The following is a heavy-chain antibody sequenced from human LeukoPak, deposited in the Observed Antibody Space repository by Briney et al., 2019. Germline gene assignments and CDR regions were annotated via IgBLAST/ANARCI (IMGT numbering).Heavy chain of an antibody. D-gene: IGHD1-26*01. CDR1: GFTFDEYG. CDR2: IHCTGGIP. CDR3: ARDRSYSASDFDY. J-gene: IGHJ4*02. Sequence: GGSLRLSCAASGFTFDEYGMRWGRHAPGKGLEGGSVIHCTGGIPGYAYSLKGRFPISTDNAKNSLFLQMNSLRAEDTALYYCARDRSYSASDFDYWGQGTLVTVSS. V-gene: IGHV3-20*04.